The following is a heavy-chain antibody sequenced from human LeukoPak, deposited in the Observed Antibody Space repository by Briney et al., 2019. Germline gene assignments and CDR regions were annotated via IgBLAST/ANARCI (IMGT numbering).Heavy chain of an antibody. CDR3: ARAGITGTPGGMDV. CDR1: GFPFSSYW. J-gene: IGHJ6*02. V-gene: IGHV3-74*01. Sequence: PGGSLRLSCAASGFPFSSYWMHWVRQAPGKGLMWVSRINGDGSYTRHADSVKGRLTISRDNAKNTLYLQMNSLRAEDTAVYYCARAGITGTPGGMDVWGQGTTVTVPS. CDR2: INGDGSYT. D-gene: IGHD1-20*01.